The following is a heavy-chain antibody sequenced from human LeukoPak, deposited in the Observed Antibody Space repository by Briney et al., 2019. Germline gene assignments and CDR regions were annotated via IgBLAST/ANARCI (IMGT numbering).Heavy chain of an antibody. D-gene: IGHD2-2*01. CDR3: ASRRVVPAVNSYYYCMDV. CDR1: GGSISSGSYY. Sequence: SETLSLTCTVSGGSISSGSYYWSWIRQPAGKGLEWIGRIYTSGSTNYNPSLKSRVTISVDTSKNQFSLKLSSVTAADTAVYYCASRRVVPAVNSYYYCMDVWGKGTTVTVSS. CDR2: IYTSGST. V-gene: IGHV4-61*02. J-gene: IGHJ6*03.